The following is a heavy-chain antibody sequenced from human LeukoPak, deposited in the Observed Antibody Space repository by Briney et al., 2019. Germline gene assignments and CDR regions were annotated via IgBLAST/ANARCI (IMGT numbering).Heavy chain of an antibody. CDR1: GGSFSGYY. CDR3: ARARAAGYKSAFDY. D-gene: IGHD6-13*01. Sequence: PSETLSLTCAVYGGSFSGYYWSWIRQPPGKGLEWIGEINHSGSTNYNPSLKSRVTISVDTSKNQFSLKLSSVTVADTAVYYCARARAAGYKSAFDYWGQGTLVTVSS. CDR2: INHSGST. V-gene: IGHV4-34*01. J-gene: IGHJ4*02.